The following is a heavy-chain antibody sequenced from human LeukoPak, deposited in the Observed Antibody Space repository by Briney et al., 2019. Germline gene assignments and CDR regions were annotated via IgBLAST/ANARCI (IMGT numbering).Heavy chain of an antibody. CDR1: GYTFTSYD. V-gene: IGHV1-8*01. J-gene: IGHJ4*02. Sequence: ASVKVSCKASGYTFTSYDINWVRQATGQGLEWMGWMNPNSGNTGYAQKFQGRVTMTRNTSISTAYMELSSLRSEDTAVYYCARVGVYYDSSGPTRKPLDYWGQGTLVTVSS. D-gene: IGHD3-22*01. CDR2: MNPNSGNT. CDR3: ARVGVYYDSSGPTRKPLDY.